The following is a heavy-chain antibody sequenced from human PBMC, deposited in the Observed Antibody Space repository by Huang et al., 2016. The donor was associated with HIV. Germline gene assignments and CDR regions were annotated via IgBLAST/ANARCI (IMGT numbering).Heavy chain of an antibody. V-gene: IGHV5-51*01. CDR3: ARRFSSSSGYFDY. D-gene: IGHD6-6*01. CDR1: GYSFSSYW. CDR2: SFPDDSDT. Sequence: VQLVQSGAEVKKPGESLKISCKGSGYSFSSYWIAWVSQMPGKGPEWRGFSFPDDSDTTYSPSFEGQVTISADKSIGTAYLQWSSLKASDTAMYYCARRFSSSSGYFDYWGQGSLVTVSS. J-gene: IGHJ4*02.